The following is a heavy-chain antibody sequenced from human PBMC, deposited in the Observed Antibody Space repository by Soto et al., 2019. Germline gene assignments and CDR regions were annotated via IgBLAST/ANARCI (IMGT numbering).Heavy chain of an antibody. CDR1: GGSISSGGYS. CDR3: AGGGSGLYDY. CDR2: IYHSGST. V-gene: IGHV4-30-2*01. J-gene: IGHJ4*02. Sequence: QLQLQESGSGLVKPSQTLSLTCAVSGGSISSGGYSWSWIRQPPGKGLEWIGYIYHSGSTYYNPSLXGXAXLXXDRSKNQFSVKPSSVTAADTAVSSSAGGGSGLYDYWGQGTLVPVPS. D-gene: IGHD3-10*01.